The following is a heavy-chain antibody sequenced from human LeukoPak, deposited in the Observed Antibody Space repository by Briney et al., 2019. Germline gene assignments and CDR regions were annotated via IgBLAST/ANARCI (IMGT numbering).Heavy chain of an antibody. D-gene: IGHD3-10*01. CDR1: GFTFSSYA. CDR3: AKGVETSTTGELPYYFDY. CDR2: ISYDGSNK. Sequence: HPGGSLRLSCAASGFTFSSYAMHWVRQAPGKGLEWVAVISYDGSNKYYADSVKGRFTISRDNSKNTLYLQMTSLRAEDTAVYYCAKGVETSTTGELPYYFDYWGQGTLVTVSS. V-gene: IGHV3-30-3*01. J-gene: IGHJ4*02.